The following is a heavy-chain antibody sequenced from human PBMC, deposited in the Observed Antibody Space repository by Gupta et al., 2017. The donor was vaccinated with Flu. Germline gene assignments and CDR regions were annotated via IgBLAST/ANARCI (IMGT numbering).Heavy chain of an antibody. CDR2: IYYSGST. CDR1: SGDYY. Sequence: SGDYYWSWIRQPPGKGLEWIGYIYYSGSTYYNPSLKSRVTISVDTSKNQFSLKLSSVTAADTAVYYCARVVRGRGRWFDPWGQGTLVTVSS. J-gene: IGHJ5*02. V-gene: IGHV4-30-4*01. D-gene: IGHD3-10*01. CDR3: ARVVRGRGRWFDP.